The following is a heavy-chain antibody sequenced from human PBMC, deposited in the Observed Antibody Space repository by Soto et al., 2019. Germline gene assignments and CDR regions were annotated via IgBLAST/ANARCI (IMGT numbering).Heavy chain of an antibody. J-gene: IGHJ6*02. CDR2: ISGSGGST. Sequence: EVQLLESGGGLVQPGGSLRLSCAASGFTFSSYAMSWVRQAPGKGLEWVSAISGSGGSTYYADSVKGRFTISRDNSKNTLYLQMNSLRAEDTAVYYCAKDVGGGYCSGGSCYSFYGMDVWGQGTTVTVSS. D-gene: IGHD2-15*01. CDR1: GFTFSSYA. V-gene: IGHV3-23*01. CDR3: AKDVGGGYCSGGSCYSFYGMDV.